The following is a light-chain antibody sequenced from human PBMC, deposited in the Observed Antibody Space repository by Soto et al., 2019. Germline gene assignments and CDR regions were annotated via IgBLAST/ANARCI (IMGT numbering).Light chain of an antibody. CDR2: AAS. J-gene: IGKJ1*01. CDR1: QGISNY. V-gene: IGKV1-27*01. CDR3: SKEKRAPWK. Sequence: DIQMTQSPSSLSASVGDRVTITCRASQGISNYLAWYQQKPGKVPKLLIYAASTLQSGVPSRFSGSGSGTDFNLTIRSLEAEDGGTFFFSKEKRAPWKVGQGNQGGIK.